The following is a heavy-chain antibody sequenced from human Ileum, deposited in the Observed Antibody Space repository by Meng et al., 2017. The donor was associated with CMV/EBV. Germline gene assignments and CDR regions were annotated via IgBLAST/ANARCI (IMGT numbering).Heavy chain of an antibody. J-gene: IGHJ4*02. CDR1: GYSMSDNNNW. V-gene: IGHV4-28*05. CDR3: ARFGPSGYYSDY. Sequence: SETLSLTCAVSGYSMSDNNNWWGWIRQPPGKGLEWIGYIFYGGTVYYNPSLRSRVTLSLDTSNNQFSLKLSSVTAVDTAVYYCARFGPSGYYSDYWGQGRLVTVSS. CDR2: IFYGGTV. D-gene: IGHD3-22*01.